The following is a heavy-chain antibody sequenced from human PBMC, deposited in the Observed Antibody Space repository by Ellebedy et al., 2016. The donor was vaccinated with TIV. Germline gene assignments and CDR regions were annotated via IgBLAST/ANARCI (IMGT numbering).Heavy chain of an antibody. V-gene: IGHV3-9*01. Sequence: PGGSLRLSCAASGFTFDDYAMHWVRQAPGKGLEWVSGISWNSGSIGYADSVKGRFTISRDNAKNSLYLQMNSLRAEDTALYHCAKVDYSSGYYGAFDYWGQGTLVTVSS. CDR1: GFTFDDYA. J-gene: IGHJ4*02. CDR3: AKVDYSSGYYGAFDY. CDR2: ISWNSGSI. D-gene: IGHD3-22*01.